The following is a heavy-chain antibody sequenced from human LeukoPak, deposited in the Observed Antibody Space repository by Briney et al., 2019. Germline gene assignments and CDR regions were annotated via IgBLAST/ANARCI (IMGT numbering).Heavy chain of an antibody. J-gene: IGHJ3*02. CDR2: FDPEDGET. CDR1: GYTLTELS. CDR3: ATAPMDPHAFDI. Sequence: ASVKVSCKVSGYTLTELSMHWVRQAPGKGLEWMGGFDPEDGETIYAQKFQGRVTMTEDTSTDTDYMELSSLRSEDTAVYYCATAPMDPHAFDIWGQGTMVTVSS. D-gene: IGHD2-2*03. V-gene: IGHV1-24*01.